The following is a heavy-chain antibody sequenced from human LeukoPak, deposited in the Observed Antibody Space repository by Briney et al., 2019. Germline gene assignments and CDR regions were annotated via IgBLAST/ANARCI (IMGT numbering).Heavy chain of an antibody. D-gene: IGHD2-21*02. CDR3: ASANCGDDCSS. CDR2: INRDGTST. J-gene: IGHJ5*02. Sequence: GGSLRLSCAASGFTFSSYWMYWVRQAPGKGLECVSRINRDGTSTGYADSVKGRFTISRDNAKNTLYLQMNTLRAEDTAAYYCASANCGDDCSSWGQGTLVTVSS. CDR1: GFTFSSYW. V-gene: IGHV3-74*01.